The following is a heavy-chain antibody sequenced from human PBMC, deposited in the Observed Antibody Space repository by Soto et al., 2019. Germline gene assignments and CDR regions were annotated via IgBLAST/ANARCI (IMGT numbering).Heavy chain of an antibody. V-gene: IGHV1-18*01. J-gene: IGHJ3*02. CDR2: ISAYNGKR. CDR3: ARGRIVASIYDAFEM. CDR1: GYPFTSYG. D-gene: IGHD5-12*01. Sequence: QGQLLQSGDEVKTPGASVRVSCRASGYPFTSYGISWVRQAPGQGLEWVAWISAYNGKRDTAQKFQVRVTMTLDTSTDTAHMDLGDLKSADTAVYYCARGRIVASIYDAFEMWGQGTKVTVSS.